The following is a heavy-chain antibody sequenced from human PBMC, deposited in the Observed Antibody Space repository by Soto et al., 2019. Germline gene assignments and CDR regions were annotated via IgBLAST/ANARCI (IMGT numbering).Heavy chain of an antibody. CDR3: ARRYCSSTSCYHDAFDI. CDR2: INPSGGST. Sequence: ASVKVSCKASGYTFTSYYMHWVLQAPGQGLEWMGIINPSGGSTSYAQKFQGRVTMTRDTSTSTVYMELSSLRSEDTAVYYCARRYCSSTSCYHDAFDIWGQGTMVTVSS. D-gene: IGHD2-2*01. J-gene: IGHJ3*02. V-gene: IGHV1-46*01. CDR1: GYTFTSYY.